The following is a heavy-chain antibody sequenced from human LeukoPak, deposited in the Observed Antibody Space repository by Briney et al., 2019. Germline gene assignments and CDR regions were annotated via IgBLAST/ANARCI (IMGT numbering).Heavy chain of an antibody. CDR3: ARLGPTKRFLEWLPHLGAFDI. D-gene: IGHD3-3*01. CDR2: INHSGST. Sequence: PSETLSLTCAVSGGSISSSNWWSWVRQPPGKGLEWIGEINHSGSTNYNPSLKSRVTISVDTSKNQFSLKLSSVTAADTAVYYCARLGPTKRFLEWLPHLGAFDIWGQGTMVTVSS. CDR1: GGSISSSNW. J-gene: IGHJ3*02. V-gene: IGHV4-4*02.